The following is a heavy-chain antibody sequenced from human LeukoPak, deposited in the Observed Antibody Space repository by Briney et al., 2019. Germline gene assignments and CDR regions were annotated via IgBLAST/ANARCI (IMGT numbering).Heavy chain of an antibody. CDR1: GFTFSDYY. CDR3: ATSMAQDVDAFHI. D-gene: IGHD2-21*01. Sequence: PGGSLRLSCAASGFTFSDYYMSWIRQAPGKGLEWVSSISSRSTYIYYADSVKGRFTISRDNAKNSLYLQMNNLRAEDTAMFYCATSMAQDVDAFHIWGQGTMVTVSS. J-gene: IGHJ3*02. CDR2: ISSRSTYI. V-gene: IGHV3-11*06.